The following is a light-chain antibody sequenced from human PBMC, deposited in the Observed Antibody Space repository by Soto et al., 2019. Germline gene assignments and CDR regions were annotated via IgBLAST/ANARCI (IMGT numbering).Light chain of an antibody. J-gene: IGKJ4*01. CDR2: ATS. Sequence: EIVLTQSPGTLSLSPGERATLSCRASQSIRSSHLAWYQQKPGQAPRVLIYATSSRATGIPDRFSGSGSGTDFTLTISRLEPEDFAVYYCQQYGSSPLTFGGGTKVDIK. CDR1: QSIRSSH. CDR3: QQYGSSPLT. V-gene: IGKV3-20*01.